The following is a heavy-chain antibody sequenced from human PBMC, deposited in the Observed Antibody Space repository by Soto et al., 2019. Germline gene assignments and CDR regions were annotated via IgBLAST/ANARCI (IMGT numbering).Heavy chain of an antibody. J-gene: IGHJ4*02. CDR3: AGGWNYFDY. CDR2: ISYDGSSK. CDR1: GFNFRTYG. Sequence: VRLVESGGGVVQPGTSLRLSCAASGFNFRTYGMHWAHQAPGKGLEWVALISYDGSSKYYADSVKGRLTISRDNSKNTLYLQWNSLRGEDTAVYYCAGGWNYFDYWGQGTLVTVSS. D-gene: IGHD1-1*01. V-gene: IGHV3-30*03.